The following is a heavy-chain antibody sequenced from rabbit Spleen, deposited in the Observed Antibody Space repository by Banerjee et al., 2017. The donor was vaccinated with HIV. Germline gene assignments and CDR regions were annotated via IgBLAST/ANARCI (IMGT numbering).Heavy chain of an antibody. D-gene: IGHD1-1*01. J-gene: IGHJ4*01. CDR2: IDPVFHST. CDR3: VRDQAHMLDL. Sequence: EESGGGLVQPEGSLTLTCKASGFSLSSSHWICWVRQAPGKGLEWIGYIDPVFHSTYYASSVNGRFTISSHNAQNTLYLQLNSLTAADTATYFCVRDQAHMLDLWGPGTLVTVS. V-gene: IGHV1S45*01. CDR1: GFSLSSSHW.